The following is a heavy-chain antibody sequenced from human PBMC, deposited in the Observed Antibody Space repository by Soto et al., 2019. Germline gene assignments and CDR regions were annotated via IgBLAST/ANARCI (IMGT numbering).Heavy chain of an antibody. V-gene: IGHV4-31*03. D-gene: IGHD3-9*01. CDR2: IYYSGST. J-gene: IGHJ3*02. Sequence: QVQLQESGPGLLEPSQTLALTCSVSGGSISSGGYYWSGIRQHPGKGLEWIGYIYYSGSTYYNPSLKSRVTISVDTSKNQFSLKLSSVTAADMAVYYCARDRDILSDDAFDIWGQGTMVTVSS. CDR3: ARDRDILSDDAFDI. CDR1: GGSISSGGYY.